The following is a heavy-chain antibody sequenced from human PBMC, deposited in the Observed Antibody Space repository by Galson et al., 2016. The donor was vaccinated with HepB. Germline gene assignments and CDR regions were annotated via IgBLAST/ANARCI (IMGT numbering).Heavy chain of an antibody. CDR2: IIPTFGPA. D-gene: IGHD3-9*01. J-gene: IGHJ3*02. CDR1: GGTFSNYG. CDR3: ATDILTGYHAFHI. V-gene: IGHV1-69*13. Sequence: SVKVSCKASGGTFSNYGFNWVRQAPGQGLEWMGGIIPTFGPANYAQKFQGRITIIADESTTTEYMELSSLRSEDTAVYYCATDILTGYHAFHIWGQGTMVTVSS.